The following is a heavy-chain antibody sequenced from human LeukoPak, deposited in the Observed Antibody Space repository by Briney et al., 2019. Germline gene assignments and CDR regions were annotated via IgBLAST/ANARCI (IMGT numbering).Heavy chain of an antibody. D-gene: IGHD1-26*01. V-gene: IGHV4-59*01. J-gene: IGHJ4*02. CDR1: GGSISSYY. CDR2: IYYSGST. Sequence: PSETLSLTFTVSGGSISSYYWNWIRQPPGRGLDWIGYIYYSGSTNYNPSLKSRVTISVDTSKNQFSLKLSSVTAADTAVYYCARRISSGSYSYYFDYWGQGTLVTVSS. CDR3: ARRISSGSYSYYFDY.